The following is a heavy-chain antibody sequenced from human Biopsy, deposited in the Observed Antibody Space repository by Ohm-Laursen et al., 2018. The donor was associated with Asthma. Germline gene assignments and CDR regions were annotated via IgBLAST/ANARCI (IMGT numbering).Heavy chain of an antibody. V-gene: IGHV3-7*01. J-gene: IGHJ1*01. CDR2: IKHDGSEK. CDR3: ARTFHFWSPYHAEHYQL. Sequence: SLRLSCSASGFTFSSYCMSWVRQVPGQGLEWVANIKHDGSEKNHVDSLKGRFTISRDNAKNLLFLQMNSLRAEDTAVYCCARTFHFWSPYHAEHYQLWGQGTLVTVSS. CDR1: GFTFSSYC. D-gene: IGHD3-3*01.